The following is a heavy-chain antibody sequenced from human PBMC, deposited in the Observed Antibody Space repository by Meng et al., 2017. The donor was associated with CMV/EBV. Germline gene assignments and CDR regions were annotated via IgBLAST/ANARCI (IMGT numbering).Heavy chain of an antibody. Sequence: SETLSLTCTVSGGSISSSSYYWGWLRQPPGKGLEWIGSIYYSGSTYYNPSLKSRVTISVDTSKNQFSLKLSSVTAADTAVYYCARVRNSGYFDYWGQGTLVTVSS. CDR2: IYYSGST. CDR1: GGSISSSSYY. V-gene: IGHV4-39*07. J-gene: IGHJ4*02. CDR3: ARVRNSGYFDY. D-gene: IGHD3-10*01.